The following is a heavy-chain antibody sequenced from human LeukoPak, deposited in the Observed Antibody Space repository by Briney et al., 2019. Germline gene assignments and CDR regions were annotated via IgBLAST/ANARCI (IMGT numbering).Heavy chain of an antibody. CDR3: ARHHCTSTSCYPYYYYAMEV. CDR1: GYTFTNYW. D-gene: IGHD2-2*01. J-gene: IGHJ6*02. Sequence: PWEALKISCKGSGYTFTNYWIGWVRQMPGKGLEWGGSIFPGDSDTRYSGSCQGQVTISVDKSISTAYLQSSSLKASDTAIYYCARHHCTSTSCYPYYYYAMEVWGPGTKVTVSS. V-gene: IGHV5-51*01. CDR2: IFPGDSDT.